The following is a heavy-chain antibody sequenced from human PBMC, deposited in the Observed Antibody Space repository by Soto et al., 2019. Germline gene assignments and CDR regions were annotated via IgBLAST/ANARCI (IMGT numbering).Heavy chain of an antibody. D-gene: IGHD2-15*01. Sequence: EVQVLESGGGVVQPGGSLRLSCAASGVTFSTYGMSWVRQAPGKGLEWVSDLSGSGRTTYYPDSVKGRFTISRDNSKNTLYLQMNSLRPQHTPVYYCRIRPLPVGLPAPLGAFAFWGSGTMVTASS. V-gene: IGHV3-23*01. CDR3: RIRPLPVGLPAPLGAFAF. CDR1: GVTFSTYG. J-gene: IGHJ3*01. CDR2: LSGSGRTT.